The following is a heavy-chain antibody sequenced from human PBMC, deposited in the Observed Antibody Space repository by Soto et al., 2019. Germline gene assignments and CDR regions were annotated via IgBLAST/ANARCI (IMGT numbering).Heavy chain of an antibody. J-gene: IGHJ4*01. CDR2: FDPEDGET. D-gene: IGHD6-19*01. CDR1: GYTLTELS. CDR3: ATDPMPFSSDYDY. V-gene: IGHV1-24*01. Sequence: ASVKVSCRVSGYTLTELSMHCVQQAPGKGLDWMGGFDPEDGETVYAHKFQGRVTMTEYTSTDTAYMALRSLRSEDTAGYYCATDPMPFSSDYDYWGQGTLVTVSS.